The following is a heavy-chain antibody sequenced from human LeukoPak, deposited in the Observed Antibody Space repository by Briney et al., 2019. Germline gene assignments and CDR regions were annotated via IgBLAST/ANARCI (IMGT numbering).Heavy chain of an antibody. CDR3: AKRCYDGGSGYYLPFDY. Sequence: GGSLRLSCAATGFTFRSYAMSWVRQAPGKGLEWVSAISGSGSAYYSDSVKGRFTISRDNSKNTLYLQMHSLRAEDTAVYYCAKRCYDGGSGYYLPFDYWGQGTLVTVSS. CDR1: GFTFRSYA. V-gene: IGHV3-23*01. CDR2: ISGSGSA. J-gene: IGHJ4*02. D-gene: IGHD3-22*01.